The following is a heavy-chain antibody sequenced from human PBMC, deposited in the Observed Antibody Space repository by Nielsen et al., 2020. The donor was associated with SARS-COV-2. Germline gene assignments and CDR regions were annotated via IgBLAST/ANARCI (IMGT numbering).Heavy chain of an antibody. V-gene: IGHV3-20*04. CDR1: GFTFDDYG. CDR3: AILETGSSLGDYYFDY. Sequence: GESLKISCAASGFTFDDYGMSWVRQAPGKGLEWVSGINWNGGSTGYADSVKGRFTISRDNAKNSLYLQMNSLRAEDTALYYCAILETGSSLGDYYFDYWGQGTLVTVSS. J-gene: IGHJ4*02. CDR2: INWNGGST. D-gene: IGHD6-13*01.